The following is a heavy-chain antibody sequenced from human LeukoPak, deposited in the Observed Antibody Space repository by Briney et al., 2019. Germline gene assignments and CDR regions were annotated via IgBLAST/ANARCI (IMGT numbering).Heavy chain of an antibody. CDR1: GCTFSSYT. J-gene: IGHJ4*02. D-gene: IGHD3-22*01. CDR2: TIPILGIA. Sequence: SVKVSCKASGCTFSSYTISWVRQAPGQGLEWMGRTIPILGIANYAQKFQGRVTLTADKSTSTAYMELSSLRSEDTAVYYCARAYYDSSGYYTTGGYWGQGTLVTVSS. CDR3: ARAYYDSSGYYTTGGY. V-gene: IGHV1-69*02.